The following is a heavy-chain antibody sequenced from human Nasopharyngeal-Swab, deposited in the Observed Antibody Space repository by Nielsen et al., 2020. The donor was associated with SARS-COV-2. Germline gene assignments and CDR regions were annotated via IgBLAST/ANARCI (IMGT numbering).Heavy chain of an antibody. CDR2: MNSDGRTI. V-gene: IGHV3-74*01. CDR1: GFAFSSYW. D-gene: IGHD1-7*01. CDR3: ARAGNYRFDY. Sequence: ESLKISCAASGFAFSSYWMHWVRQAPGKGLVWVSRMNSDGRTINYADSVKGRFTISRDNAQNTLYLQMNSLRDEDTAVYYCARAGNYRFDYWGQGTLVTVSS. J-gene: IGHJ4*02.